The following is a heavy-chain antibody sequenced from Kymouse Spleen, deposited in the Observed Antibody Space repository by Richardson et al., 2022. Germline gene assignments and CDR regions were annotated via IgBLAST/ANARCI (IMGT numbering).Heavy chain of an antibody. CDR2: ISGSGGST. CDR1: GFTFSSYA. V-gene: IGHV3-23*04. J-gene: IGHJ6*02. D-gene: IGHD1-26*01. CDR3: AKDGVGATKNYYYGMDV. Sequence: EVQLVESGGGLVQPGGSLRLSCAASGFTFSSYAMSWVRQAPGKGLEWVSAISGSGGSTYYADSVKGRFTISRDNSKNTLYLQMNSLRAEDTAVYYCAKDGVGATKNYYYGMDVWGQGTTVTVSS.